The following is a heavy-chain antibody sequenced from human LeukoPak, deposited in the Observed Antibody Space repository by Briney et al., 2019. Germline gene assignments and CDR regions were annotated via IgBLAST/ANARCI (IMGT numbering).Heavy chain of an antibody. Sequence: GGSLRLSCAASGFTFSNAWMSWVRQAPGKGLEWVSGISWNGGNTGYADSVKGRFTISRDNAKNSLYLQMNSLRAEDTALYYCARDRKRLLWFGELTLFDYWGQGTLVTVSS. V-gene: IGHV3-20*04. CDR1: GFTFSNAW. J-gene: IGHJ4*02. D-gene: IGHD3-10*01. CDR3: ARDRKRLLWFGELTLFDY. CDR2: ISWNGGNT.